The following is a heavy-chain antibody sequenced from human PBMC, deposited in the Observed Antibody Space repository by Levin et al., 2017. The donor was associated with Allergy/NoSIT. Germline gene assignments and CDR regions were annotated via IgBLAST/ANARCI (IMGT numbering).Heavy chain of an antibody. CDR3: ARVWGLLWFGEPYYFDY. V-gene: IGHV4-59*01. J-gene: IGHJ4*02. CDR2: IYYSGST. D-gene: IGHD3-10*01. CDR1: GGSISSYY. Sequence: GSLRLSCTVSGGSISSYYWSWIRQPPGKGLEWIGYIYYSGSTNYNPSLKSRVTISVDTSKNQFSLKLSSVTAADTAVYYCARVWGLLWFGEPYYFDYWGQGTLVTVSS.